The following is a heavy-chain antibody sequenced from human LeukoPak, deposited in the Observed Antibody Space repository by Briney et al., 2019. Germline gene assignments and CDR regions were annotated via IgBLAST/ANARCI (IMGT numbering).Heavy chain of an antibody. Sequence: QPGRSLRLSCAASGFTFSSYAMHWVRQAPGKGLEWVAVISYDGSNKYCADSVKGRFTISRDNSKSTLYLQMNSLRAEDTAVYNCVKVSDNFQFDYWGQGTLVTVSS. CDR2: ISYDGSNK. CDR1: GFTFSSYA. CDR3: VKVSDNFQFDY. J-gene: IGHJ4*02. D-gene: IGHD1-1*01. V-gene: IGHV3-30*18.